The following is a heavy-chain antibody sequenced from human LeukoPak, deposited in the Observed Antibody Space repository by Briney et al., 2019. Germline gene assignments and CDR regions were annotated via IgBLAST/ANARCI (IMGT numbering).Heavy chain of an antibody. V-gene: IGHV4-39*02. J-gene: IGHJ5*02. CDR3: ARHEYQVFPPANWFDP. Sequence: PSETLSLTCTVSDDSVSSSNFFWGWIRQPPGKGLEWIGSFHYGGSAFYNPSLKSRVTISVDTSNNHFSLKLTSVTAADSAVYYCARHEYQVFPPANWFDPWGQGTLVTVSS. D-gene: IGHD6-6*01. CDR2: FHYGGSA. CDR1: DDSVSSSNFF.